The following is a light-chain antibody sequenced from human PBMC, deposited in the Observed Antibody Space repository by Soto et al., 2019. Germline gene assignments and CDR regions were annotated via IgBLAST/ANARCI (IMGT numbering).Light chain of an antibody. J-gene: IGLJ1*01. CDR2: EVT. Sequence: QSALTQPASVSGSPGQSITISCTGTSSDIGSYAYVSWYQQHPGKAPNLIIYEVTDRPSGVSNRFSGSKSGNTASLTISGLQAEDEADYYSSSFTSTSTRLFGSGTKVTVL. CDR3: SSFTSTSTRL. V-gene: IGLV2-14*01. CDR1: SSDIGSYAY.